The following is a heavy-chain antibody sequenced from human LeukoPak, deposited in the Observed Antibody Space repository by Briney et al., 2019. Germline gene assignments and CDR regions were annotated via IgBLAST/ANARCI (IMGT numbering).Heavy chain of an antibody. Sequence: SNTLSLTCTVSGGSISSYYWSWIRQPPGKGLEWIGYIYDSGTTNYNPSRRSRVNISVDTSKHQFSLKVSSVTAADTAVYYCAREDYCSGGSCYSGYFQHWGQGTLVTVSS. D-gene: IGHD2-15*01. J-gene: IGHJ1*01. V-gene: IGHV4-59*01. CDR1: GGSISSYY. CDR3: AREDYCSGGSCYSGYFQH. CDR2: IYDSGTT.